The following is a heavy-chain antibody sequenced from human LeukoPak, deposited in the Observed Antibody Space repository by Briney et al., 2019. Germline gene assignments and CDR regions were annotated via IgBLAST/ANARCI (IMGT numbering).Heavy chain of an antibody. CDR3: AREAGTNWIFGEYFPF. J-gene: IGHJ1*01. CDR2: INADNGNT. CDR1: GYTFNSHP. D-gene: IGHD1-1*01. Sequence: ASVKVSCKASGYTFNSHPMHWVRQAPGQRLERMGWINADNGNTRYSQKLQGRVTITRDTSANTAYMELSGLRSDDTAVYYCAREAGTNWIFGEYFPFWGQGTLVTVS. V-gene: IGHV1-3*01.